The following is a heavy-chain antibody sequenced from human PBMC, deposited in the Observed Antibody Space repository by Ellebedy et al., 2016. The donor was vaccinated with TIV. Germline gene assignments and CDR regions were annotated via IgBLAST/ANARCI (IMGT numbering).Heavy chain of an antibody. CDR1: GFTFSSYG. CDR3: ARASGGYCSSTSCYYDY. CDR2: IWYDGSNK. D-gene: IGHD2-2*01. J-gene: IGHJ4*02. V-gene: IGHV3-33*08. Sequence: GESLKISCAASGFTFSSYGMHWVRQAPGKGLEWVAVIWYDGSNKYYADSVKGRFTISRDNSKNTLYLQMNSLRAKDTAVYYCARASGGYCSSTSCYYDYWGQGTLVTVSS.